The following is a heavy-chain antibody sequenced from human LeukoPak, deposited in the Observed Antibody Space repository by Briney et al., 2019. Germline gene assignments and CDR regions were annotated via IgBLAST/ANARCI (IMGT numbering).Heavy chain of an antibody. CDR1: GFTFSSYG. V-gene: IGHV3-30*18. Sequence: GGSLRLSCAASGFTFSSYGMHWVRQAPGKGLEWVAVISYDGSNKYYADSVKGRFTISRDNSKNTLYLQMNSLRAEDTAVYYCAKGSIMGYCSGGSCYDGESDYWGQGTLVTVSS. CDR3: AKGSIMGYCSGGSCYDGESDY. J-gene: IGHJ4*02. CDR2: ISYDGSNK. D-gene: IGHD2-15*01.